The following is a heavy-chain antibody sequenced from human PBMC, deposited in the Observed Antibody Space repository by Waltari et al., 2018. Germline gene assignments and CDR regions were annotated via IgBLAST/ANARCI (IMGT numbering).Heavy chain of an antibody. Sequence: QVQLQESGPGLVKPSQTLSLTCTVSGGSISSGDYYWSWIRQPPGKGLEWIGYIYYSGSTYYNPSLKSRDTISVDTSKNQFSLKLSSVTAADTAVYYCASGYDSSGYQEVSFDYWGQGTLVTVSS. CDR1: GGSISSGDYY. D-gene: IGHD3-22*01. CDR3: ASGYDSSGYQEVSFDY. V-gene: IGHV4-30-4*08. J-gene: IGHJ4*02. CDR2: IYYSGST.